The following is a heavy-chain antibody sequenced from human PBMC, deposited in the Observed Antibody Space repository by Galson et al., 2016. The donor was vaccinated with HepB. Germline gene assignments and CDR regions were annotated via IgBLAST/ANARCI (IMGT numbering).Heavy chain of an antibody. Sequence: PELVKPTQTLTLTCTVSGFSLTNARMGVSWIRQPPGKALEWLAHIFSTDEKSYSTSLKSRLTISKDTSKGQVVLTMTNVDPVDTATYYCARENLHHDFWSGYSYYFDYWGQGTLVTVSS. CDR3: ARENLHHDFWSGYSYYFDY. J-gene: IGHJ4*02. D-gene: IGHD3-3*01. CDR2: IFSTDEK. V-gene: IGHV2-26*01. CDR1: GFSLTNARMG.